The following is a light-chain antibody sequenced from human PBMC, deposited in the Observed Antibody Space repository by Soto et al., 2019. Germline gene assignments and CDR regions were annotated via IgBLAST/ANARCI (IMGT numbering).Light chain of an antibody. V-gene: IGLV3-21*04. J-gene: IGLJ3*02. CDR1: NIGSDS. Sequence: SYELTQPPSVSVAPGETARIPCGGNNIGSDSVNWYQQKPGQAPVLVMYYDSARPSGIPERFSGSNSGNTATLTISSVEAGDEADYFWQVWDGHSDQQVFGGGTKLTVL. CDR3: QVWDGHSDQQV. CDR2: YDS.